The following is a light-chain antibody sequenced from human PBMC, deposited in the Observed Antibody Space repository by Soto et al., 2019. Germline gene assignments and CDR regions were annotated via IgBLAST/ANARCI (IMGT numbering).Light chain of an antibody. Sequence: EIVMTQSPATLSVSPGEGATLSCRASHSVISNLAWYQQKPGQSPRLLIFGASTRATGTPAGFSESGSETDFTLTISSLQSEDFAGYYCQQYRDWPLTFGGGTKVEIK. V-gene: IGKV3D-15*01. J-gene: IGKJ4*01. CDR1: HSVISN. CDR2: GAS. CDR3: QQYRDWPLT.